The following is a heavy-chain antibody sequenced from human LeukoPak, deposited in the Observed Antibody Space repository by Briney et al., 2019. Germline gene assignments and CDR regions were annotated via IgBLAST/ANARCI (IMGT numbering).Heavy chain of an antibody. CDR3: ARLWSDSSGYPYYFDY. Sequence: SETLSLTCAVCGGSFSGYYWSWIRQPPGKGLEWIGEINHSGSTNYNPSLKSRVTISVDTSKNQFSLKLSSVTAADTAVYYCARLWSDSSGYPYYFDYWGQGTLVTVSS. D-gene: IGHD3-22*01. V-gene: IGHV4-34*01. CDR2: INHSGST. J-gene: IGHJ4*02. CDR1: GGSFSGYY.